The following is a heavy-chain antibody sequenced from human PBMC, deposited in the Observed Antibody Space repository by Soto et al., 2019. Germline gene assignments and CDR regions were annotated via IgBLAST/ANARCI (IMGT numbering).Heavy chain of an antibody. V-gene: IGHV3-20*01. J-gene: IGHJ6*02. CDR2: INWNGGST. Sequence: PGGSLRLSCAASGFTFDDYGMSWVRQAPGKGLEWVSGINWNGGSTGYADSVKGRFTISRDNAKNSLYLQMNSLRAEDTALYHCARGLGEFQAGYYYGMDVWGQGTTVTVSS. CDR3: ARGLGEFQAGYYYGMDV. D-gene: IGHD3-16*01. CDR1: GFTFDDYG.